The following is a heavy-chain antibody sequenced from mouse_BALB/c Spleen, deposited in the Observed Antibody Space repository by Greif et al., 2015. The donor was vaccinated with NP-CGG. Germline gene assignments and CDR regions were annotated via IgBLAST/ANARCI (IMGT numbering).Heavy chain of an antibody. J-gene: IGHJ3*01. Sequence: ESGPGLVKPSQSLSLTCTVTGYSITSDYAWNWIRQFPGNKLEWMGYISYSGSTSYNPSLKSRISITRDTSKNQFFLQLNSVTTEDTATYYCARTIYYGYDRGGYWGQGTLVTVSA. D-gene: IGHD2-2*01. CDR3: ARTIYYGYDRGGY. CDR1: GYSITSDYA. V-gene: IGHV3-2*02. CDR2: ISYSGST.